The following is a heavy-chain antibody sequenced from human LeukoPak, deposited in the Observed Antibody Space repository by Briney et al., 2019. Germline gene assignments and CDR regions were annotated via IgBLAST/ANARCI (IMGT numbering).Heavy chain of an antibody. D-gene: IGHD3/OR15-3a*01. CDR1: GITLSDYG. CDR3: AKRGVVIRVILVGFHKEAYYFES. CDR2: ISDSGGRT. J-gene: IGHJ4*02. V-gene: IGHV3-23*01. Sequence: GGSLRLSCAVSGITLSDYGMSWVRQAPGKGLEWVASISDSGGRTNYADSVKGRFTISRDNPKNTLYLQMNSLRAEDTAFYFCAKRGVVIRVILVGFHKEAYYFESWGQGALVTVSS.